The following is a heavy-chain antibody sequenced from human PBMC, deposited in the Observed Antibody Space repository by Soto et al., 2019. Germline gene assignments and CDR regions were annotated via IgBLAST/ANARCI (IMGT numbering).Heavy chain of an antibody. CDR2: IYYSGST. CDR3: ARPGYCSGGSCPYYYYYYMDV. J-gene: IGHJ6*03. Sequence: SETLSLTCTVSGGSISSSSYYWGWIRQPPGKGLEWIGSIYYSGSTYYNPSLKSRVTISVDTSKNQFSLKLSSVTAADTAVYYCARPGYCSGGSCPYYYYYYMDVWGKGTTVTVSS. CDR1: GGSISSSSYY. V-gene: IGHV4-39*01. D-gene: IGHD2-15*01.